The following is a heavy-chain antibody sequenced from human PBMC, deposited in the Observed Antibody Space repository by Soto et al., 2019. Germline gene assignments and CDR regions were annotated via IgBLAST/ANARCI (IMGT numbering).Heavy chain of an antibody. J-gene: IGHJ3*02. Sequence: SVKVSCKASGGPFISSAISWVRQAPGQGLEWMGGIIPIFGTANYAQKFQDRVTITADESTSTAYMELSSLRSEDTAVYYCARDLPSGPIWGQGTMVTVSS. CDR3: ARDLPSGPI. V-gene: IGHV1-69*13. D-gene: IGHD3-10*01. CDR1: GGPFISSA. CDR2: IIPIFGTA.